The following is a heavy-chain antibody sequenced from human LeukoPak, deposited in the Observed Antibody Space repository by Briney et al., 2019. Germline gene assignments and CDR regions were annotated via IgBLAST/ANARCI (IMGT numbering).Heavy chain of an antibody. CDR1: GFVVTANY. J-gene: IGHJ4*02. Sequence: GGSLRLSCAGSGFVVTANYLAWARQAPGKGLEWVSTISIGGDTYYGDSMKGRSAISRDESTNTLSLHLDSLRVEDMGVYYCALLSGGTFDYWGQGTQVTVAS. D-gene: IGHD2/OR15-2a*01. V-gene: IGHV3-53*01. CDR3: ALLSGGTFDY. CDR2: ISIGGDT.